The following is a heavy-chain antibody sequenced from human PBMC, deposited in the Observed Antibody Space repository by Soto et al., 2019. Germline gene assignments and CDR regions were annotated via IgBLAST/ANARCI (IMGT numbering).Heavy chain of an antibody. Sequence: EVQLLESGGGLVQPGVSLRLSCAASGFTFTDSAMAWVRQAPGKGLERISTISASGRGTYYADSVQGRYPIPRENSRNTLYLQMHSLRAEDTAVYYCAKARGSGTPHYMDVWGKGNTVTVSS. V-gene: IGHV3-23*01. CDR3: AKARGSGTPHYMDV. CDR2: ISASGRGT. J-gene: IGHJ6*03. CDR1: GFTFTDSA. D-gene: IGHD3-10*01.